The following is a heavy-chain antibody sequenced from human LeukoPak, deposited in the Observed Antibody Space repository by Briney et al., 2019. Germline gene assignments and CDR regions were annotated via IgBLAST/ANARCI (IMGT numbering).Heavy chain of an antibody. V-gene: IGHV3-9*01. CDR2: IRWDSGSI. Sequence: SLRLFRAASGINFDGYSLALVRAAPGEGLELVLGIRWDSGSIGYADSVKGRFTISRDNAKNSLYLQMNSLRAEDTAVYYCVRAPQIITMIVDWKGDGFDIWGQGTMVIVSS. CDR3: VRAPQIITMIVDWKGDGFDI. J-gene: IGHJ3*02. D-gene: IGHD3-22*01. CDR1: GINFDGYS.